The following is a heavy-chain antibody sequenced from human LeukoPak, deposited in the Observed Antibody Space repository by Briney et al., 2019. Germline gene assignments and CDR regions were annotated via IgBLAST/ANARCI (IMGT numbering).Heavy chain of an antibody. V-gene: IGHV3-21*01. CDR1: GFTFSSYS. J-gene: IGHJ4*02. D-gene: IGHD3-3*01. Sequence: PGGSLRLSCAASGFTFSSYSMSWVRQAPGKGLEWVSSISSSSSYIYYADSVKGRFTISRDNAKNSLYLQMNSLRAEDTAVHYCARGLYDFWSGIDYWGQGTLVTVSS. CDR2: ISSSSSYI. CDR3: ARGLYDFWSGIDY.